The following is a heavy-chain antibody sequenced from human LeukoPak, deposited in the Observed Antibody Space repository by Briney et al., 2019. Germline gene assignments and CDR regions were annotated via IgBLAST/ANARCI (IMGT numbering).Heavy chain of an antibody. CDR2: ISAYNGNT. CDR1: GYTFTSYG. Sequence: ASVKVSCKASGYTFTSYGISWVRQAPGQGLEWMGWISAYNGNTNYAQKLQGRVTMTTDTFTSTAYMELRSLRSDDTAVYYCARDRRGGAAAYFDYWGQGTLVTVSS. V-gene: IGHV1-18*01. J-gene: IGHJ4*02. CDR3: ARDRRGGAAAYFDY. D-gene: IGHD6-13*01.